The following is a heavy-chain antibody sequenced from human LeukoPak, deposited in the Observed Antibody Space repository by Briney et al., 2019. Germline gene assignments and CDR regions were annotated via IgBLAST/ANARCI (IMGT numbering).Heavy chain of an antibody. J-gene: IGHJ4*02. V-gene: IGHV1-69*13. CDR1: GGTFSSYA. CDR2: IIPIFGTA. Sequence: ASVKVSCKASGGTFSSYAISWVRQAPGQGLEWMGGIIPIFGTANYAQKFQGRVTITADESTSTAYMELSSLRSEDTAVYYCARDHSDGDYRIPFDYWGQGTLVTVSS. CDR3: ARDHSDGDYRIPFDY. D-gene: IGHD4-17*01.